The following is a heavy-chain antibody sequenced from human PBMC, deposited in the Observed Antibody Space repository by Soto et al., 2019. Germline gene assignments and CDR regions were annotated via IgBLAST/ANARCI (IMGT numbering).Heavy chain of an antibody. J-gene: IGHJ4*02. CDR3: VRGYSDC. V-gene: IGHV3-74*01. Sequence: EVQVVESGGGLVQPGGSLRLSCAASGFTFSSYWMHWVRQVPGQGLVWVSRINSDGSITNYADSVKGRFTISRDNAKNTVYLQMNSLRAEDTAVYYCVRGYSDCWGQGTLVTVSS. CDR2: INSDGSIT. D-gene: IGHD5-12*01. CDR1: GFTFSSYW.